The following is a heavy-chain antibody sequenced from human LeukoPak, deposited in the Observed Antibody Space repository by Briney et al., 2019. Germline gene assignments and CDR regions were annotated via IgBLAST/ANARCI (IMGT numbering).Heavy chain of an antibody. J-gene: IGHJ4*02. CDR1: GFTFSSYE. CDR2: IGTGGNTI. V-gene: IGHV3-48*03. CDR3: ARELNIAAAHDY. D-gene: IGHD6-13*01. Sequence: PGGSLRLSCAASGFTFSSYEMNWVRQAPGKGLEWISYIGTGGNTIFYAGSVRGRFTISRDNAKNSLYLQMNSLRAEDTAVYYCARELNIAAAHDYWGQGTLVTVSS.